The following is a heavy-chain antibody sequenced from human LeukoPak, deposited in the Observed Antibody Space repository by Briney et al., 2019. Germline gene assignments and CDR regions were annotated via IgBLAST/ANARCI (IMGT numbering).Heavy chain of an antibody. J-gene: IGHJ4*02. CDR1: GYTFTGYY. CDR2: INPNSGGT. CDR3: ARVYPRIGYYYDSSGPFDY. V-gene: IGHV1-2*04. Sequence: ASVKVSCKASGYTFTGYYMHWVRQAPGQGLEWMGWINPNSGGTNYAQKFQGWVTMTRDTSISTAYMELSRLRSDDTAVYYCARVYPRIGYYYDSSGPFDYWGQGTLVTVSS. D-gene: IGHD3-22*01.